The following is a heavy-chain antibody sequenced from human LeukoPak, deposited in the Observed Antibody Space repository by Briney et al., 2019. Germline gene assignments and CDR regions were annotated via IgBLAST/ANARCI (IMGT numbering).Heavy chain of an antibody. Sequence: GGSLRLSCAASGFAVSSNYMNWVRQAPGKGLEWVSVIYSGGSTYYADSVKGRFTISRDNSKNTLYLQMNSLRAEDTAVYYCARAGTYYYGSGSYFHYGMDVWGQGTTVTVSS. CDR1: GFAVSSNY. CDR2: IYSGGST. V-gene: IGHV3-66*01. CDR3: ARAGTYYYGSGSYFHYGMDV. D-gene: IGHD3-10*01. J-gene: IGHJ6*02.